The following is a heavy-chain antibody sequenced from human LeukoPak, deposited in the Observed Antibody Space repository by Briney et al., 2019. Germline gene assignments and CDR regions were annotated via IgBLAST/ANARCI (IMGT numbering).Heavy chain of an antibody. CDR2: IRYDGGNK. J-gene: IGHJ6*03. Sequence: GGSLRLSCAASGFTFSSYGMHWVRQAPGKGLEWVAFIRYDGGNKYYADSVKGRFTISRDNSKNTLYLQMNSLRAEDTAVYYCAKDRRYCSSTSCRDYYYYMDVWGKGTTVTVSS. CDR1: GFTFSSYG. D-gene: IGHD2-2*01. V-gene: IGHV3-30*02. CDR3: AKDRRYCSSTSCRDYYYYMDV.